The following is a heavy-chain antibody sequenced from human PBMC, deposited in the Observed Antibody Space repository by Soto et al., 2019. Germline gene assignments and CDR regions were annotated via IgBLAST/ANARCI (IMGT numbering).Heavy chain of an antibody. V-gene: IGHV3-53*01. CDR3: AREDVRSSSWSNYYYYGMDV. Sequence: PGGSLRLSCVASGFTVSSNYMSWVRQAPGKGLEWVSVIYSGGSTYYADSVKGRFTISRDNSKNTLYLQMNSLRAEDTAVYYCAREDVRSSSWSNYYYYGMDVWGQGTTVTVSS. CDR2: IYSGGST. D-gene: IGHD6-13*01. J-gene: IGHJ6*02. CDR1: GFTVSSNY.